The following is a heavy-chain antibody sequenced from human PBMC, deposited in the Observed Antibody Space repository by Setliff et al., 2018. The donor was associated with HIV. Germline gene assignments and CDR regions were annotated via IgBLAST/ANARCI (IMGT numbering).Heavy chain of an antibody. CDR3: AREVHHAAYYFDY. D-gene: IGHD2-2*01. J-gene: IGHJ4*02. CDR2: INPSSCGT. CDR1: GYTFTSSY. Sequence: ASVKVSCKASGYTFTSSYMHWVRQAPGQGLEWMGIINPSSCGTTYAQIFQGRVTMTRDTSTSTVYMELSSLRSEDTAVYYCAREVHHAAYYFDYWGQGTLVTSPQ. V-gene: IGHV1-46*01.